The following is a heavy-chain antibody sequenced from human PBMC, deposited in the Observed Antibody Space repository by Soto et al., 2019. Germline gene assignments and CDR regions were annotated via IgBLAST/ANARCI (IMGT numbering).Heavy chain of an antibody. CDR1: GFTFSSYG. V-gene: IGHV3-33*01. J-gene: IGHJ4*02. CDR3: ARERAGYCSGGSCSGFDY. CDR2: IWYDGSNK. D-gene: IGHD2-15*01. Sequence: QVQLVESGGGVVQPGRSLRLSCAASGFTFSSYGMHWVRQAPGKGLEWVAVIWYDGSNKYYADSVKGRLTISRDNSKNTLYLQMNSLRAEDTAVYYCARERAGYCSGGSCSGFDYWGQGTLVTVSS.